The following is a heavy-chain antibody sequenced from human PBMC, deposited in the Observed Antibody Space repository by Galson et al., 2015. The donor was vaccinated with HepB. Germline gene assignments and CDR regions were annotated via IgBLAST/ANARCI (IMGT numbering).Heavy chain of an antibody. D-gene: IGHD6-13*01. CDR1: GYSFASYW. CDR2: ISPGDSHT. J-gene: IGHJ3*01. V-gene: IGHV5-51*01. CDR3: AKHGATSSWYGNAFDV. Sequence: QSGAEVNKPGESLKISCKASGYSFASYWIDWVRQMPGKGLEWMGIISPGDSHTRYSPSFQGQVTISVDKSISTAYLQWSSLKASNTAMYYCAKHGATSSWYGNAFDVWGQGTMVTVSS.